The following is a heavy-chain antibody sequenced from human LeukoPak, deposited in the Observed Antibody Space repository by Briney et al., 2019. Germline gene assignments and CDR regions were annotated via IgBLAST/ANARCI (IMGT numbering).Heavy chain of an antibody. J-gene: IGHJ4*02. V-gene: IGHV4-34*01. Sequence: SETLALTCAVYGGSFSGYHWSWIRQPPGKGLEWIGELNPGGSSNGNPSLKGRITISVDTSKNQFSLKLTSVTAADTAVYYCARDGYTASWFNWGPGILVTVSS. D-gene: IGHD5-12*01. CDR3: ARDGYTASWFN. CDR2: LNPGGSS. CDR1: GGSFSGYH.